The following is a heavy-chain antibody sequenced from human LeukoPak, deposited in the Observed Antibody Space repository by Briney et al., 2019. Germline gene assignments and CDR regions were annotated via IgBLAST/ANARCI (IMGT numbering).Heavy chain of an antibody. J-gene: IGHJ4*02. CDR2: IYYSGST. CDR1: GGSISSYY. V-gene: IGHV4-59*01. CDR3: AREDDEKGRYYFDY. D-gene: IGHD1-1*01. Sequence: SETLSHSCTVSGGSISSYYWSWIRQPPRKGLEWIGYIYYSGSTNYNPSLKSRVTISVDTSKNQFSLKLSSVTAADTAVYYCAREDDEKGRYYFDYWGQGTLVTVSS.